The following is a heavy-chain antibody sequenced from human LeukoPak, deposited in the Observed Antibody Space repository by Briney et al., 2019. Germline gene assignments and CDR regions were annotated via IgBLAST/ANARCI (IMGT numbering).Heavy chain of an antibody. CDR3: ARHLPAVG. Sequence: PGASVKVSCKASRGTSSSYAISWVRQAPGQGLEWMGGIIPIFGTANYAQKFQGRVTITADESTSTAYMELSSLRSEDTAVYYCARHLPAVGWGQGTLVTVSS. J-gene: IGHJ4*02. CDR2: IIPIFGTA. CDR1: RGTSSSYA. D-gene: IGHD3-10*01. V-gene: IGHV1-69*13.